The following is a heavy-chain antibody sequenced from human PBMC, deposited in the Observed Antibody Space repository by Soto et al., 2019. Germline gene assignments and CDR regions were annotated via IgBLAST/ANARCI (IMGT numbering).Heavy chain of an antibody. V-gene: IGHV4-59*13. CDR3: ARIHRDCSGGRCYVFDN. D-gene: IGHD2-15*01. J-gene: IGHJ4*02. CDR1: GDSISGYY. Sequence: SETLSLTCTVSGDSISGYYWSWVRQSPGKGLECIGYIYYTGNTDYNPSLKSRVTISIDTPKNQFSLRLSSVTSADTAVYYCARIHRDCSGGRCYVFDNWGQGTLVNVSS. CDR2: IYYTGNT.